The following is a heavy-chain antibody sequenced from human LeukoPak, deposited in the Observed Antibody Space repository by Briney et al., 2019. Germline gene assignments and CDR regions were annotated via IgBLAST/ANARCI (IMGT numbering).Heavy chain of an antibody. V-gene: IGHV4-59*01. D-gene: IGHD3-3*01. J-gene: IGHJ3*02. CDR1: GGSISSYY. Sequence: PSETLSLTCTVSGGSISSYYWSWIRQPPGKGLEWIGYIYYSGSTNYNPSLKSRVTISVDTSKNQFSLKLSSVTAAVTAVYYCAREGLRFLEWASDAFDIWGQGTMVTVSS. CDR2: IYYSGST. CDR3: AREGLRFLEWASDAFDI.